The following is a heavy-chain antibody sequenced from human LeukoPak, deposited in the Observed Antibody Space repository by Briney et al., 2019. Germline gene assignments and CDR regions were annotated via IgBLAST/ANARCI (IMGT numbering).Heavy chain of an antibody. CDR3: ARLLRRDNLFGP. D-gene: IGHD2/OR15-2a*01. V-gene: IGHV4-39*01. J-gene: IGHJ5*02. CDR2: ISYSGTT. CDR1: GGSISSGGYY. Sequence: SETLSLTCTVSGGSISSGGYYWGWIRQPPGKGLEWIGSISYSGTTYYNPSLKSRVTIFEDTSKNQFSLKLSPVTAADTAVYYCARLLRRDNLFGPWGQGTLVTVSS.